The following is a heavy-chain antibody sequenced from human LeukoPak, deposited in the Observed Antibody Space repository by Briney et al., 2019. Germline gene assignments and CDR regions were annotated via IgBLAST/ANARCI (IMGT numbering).Heavy chain of an antibody. D-gene: IGHD3-9*01. Sequence: GGSLRLSCAASGFTVSGSAMRWVRQASGKGLEWLGRIRTQANNDAPVYAASVKGRFTISRDDSKNTAYLQMNSLKTEDTAVYYCVGDYNSLTGLNYWGQGTLVTVS. CDR2: IRTQANNDAP. CDR3: VGDYNSLTGLNY. V-gene: IGHV3-73*01. J-gene: IGHJ4*02. CDR1: GFTVSGSA.